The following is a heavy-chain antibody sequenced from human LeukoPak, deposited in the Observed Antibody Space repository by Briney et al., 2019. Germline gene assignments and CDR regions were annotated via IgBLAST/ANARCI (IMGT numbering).Heavy chain of an antibody. CDR3: ARDGYYYGSGSHY. V-gene: IGHV1-18*01. J-gene: IGHJ4*02. Sequence: ASVKVSCKTSGYTFTSYYISWVRQAPGQGLEWMAWISAYNGNTKYAQKFQGRVTMTTDTSTSTAYMELRSLRSDDTAVYYCARDGYYYGSGSHYWGQGTLVTVSS. CDR1: GYTFTSYY. D-gene: IGHD3-10*01. CDR2: ISAYNGNT.